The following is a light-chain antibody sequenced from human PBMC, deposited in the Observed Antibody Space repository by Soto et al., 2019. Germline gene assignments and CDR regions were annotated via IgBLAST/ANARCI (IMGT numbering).Light chain of an antibody. CDR2: GAS. CDR1: QSVSSH. CDR3: RQYGRSLGFA. V-gene: IGKV3-20*01. Sequence: IGLTQSPGTLSLSPGERATLSCRASQSVSSHLAWYQQRPGQAPRLLIYGASSRATGIPDRFSGSGSGTDFTLTISRLEPEDFAVYYCRQYGRSLGFAVGGGTKVDIK. J-gene: IGKJ4*01.